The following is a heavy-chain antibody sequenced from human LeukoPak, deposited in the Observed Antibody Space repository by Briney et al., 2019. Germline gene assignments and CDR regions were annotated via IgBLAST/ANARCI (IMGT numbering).Heavy chain of an antibody. CDR2: INTDGSST. D-gene: IGHD6-19*01. CDR3: ARLSSGWSPGDY. V-gene: IGHV3-74*01. J-gene: IGHJ4*02. CDR1: GFTFSSHW. Sequence: GGSLRLSCAASGFTFSSHWMHWVRQAPGKGLVWVSRINTDGSSTSYADSVKGRFTISRDNAKNTLYLQMNSLRAEDTAVYYCARLSSGWSPGDYWGQGTLVTVSS.